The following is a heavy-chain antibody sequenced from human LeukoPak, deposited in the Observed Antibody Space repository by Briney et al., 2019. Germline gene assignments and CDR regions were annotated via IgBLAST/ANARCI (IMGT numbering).Heavy chain of an antibody. CDR1: GGSISSYY. CDR2: IYDSGST. CDR3: ARTLYYYDSSGYYYFDY. V-gene: IGHV4-4*09. J-gene: IGHJ4*02. Sequence: SETPSLTCTVSGGSISSYYWSWIRQFPGKGLEWIGYIYDSGSTNYNPSLKSRVPISVDTSKNQFSLKLSSVTAADTAVYYCARTLYYYDSSGYYYFDYWGQGTLVTVSS. D-gene: IGHD3-22*01.